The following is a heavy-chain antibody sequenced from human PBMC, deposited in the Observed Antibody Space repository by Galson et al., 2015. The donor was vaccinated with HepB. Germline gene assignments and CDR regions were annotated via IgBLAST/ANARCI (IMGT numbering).Heavy chain of an antibody. CDR3: AKDWHGSSSLGFYYYYGLDV. D-gene: IGHD6-6*01. J-gene: IGHJ6*02. V-gene: IGHV3-30*18. CDR2: ISSDGRNK. CDR1: GFTFSNYG. Sequence: SLRLSCAASGFTFSNYGMHWVRQAPGKGLEWVSVISSDGRNKYYPDSVKGRFTVSRDNSKNTLYLQMSSLRAEDTAVYYCAKDWHGSSSLGFYYYYGLDVWGQGTTVTVSS.